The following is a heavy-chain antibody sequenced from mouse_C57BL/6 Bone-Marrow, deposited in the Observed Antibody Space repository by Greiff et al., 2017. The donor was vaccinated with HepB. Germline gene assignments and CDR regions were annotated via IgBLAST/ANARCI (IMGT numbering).Heavy chain of an antibody. D-gene: IGHD1-1*01. CDR2: IRNKANNHAT. CDR3: TRELRSPMDY. J-gene: IGHJ4*01. Sequence: EVQGVESGGGLVQPGGSMKLSCAASGFTFSDAWMDWVRQSPEKGLEWVAEIRNKANNHATYYAESVKGRFTISRDDSKSSVYLQMNSLRAEDTGIYYCTRELRSPMDYWGQGTSVTVSS. CDR1: GFTFSDAW. V-gene: IGHV6-6*01.